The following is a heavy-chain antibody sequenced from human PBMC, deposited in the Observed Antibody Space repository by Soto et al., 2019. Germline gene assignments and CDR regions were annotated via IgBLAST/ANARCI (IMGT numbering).Heavy chain of an antibody. V-gene: IGHV3-74*01. Sequence: EVQVVESGGGLVEPGGSLRLSCAASGFTFSSYWMHWVRQAPGKGLVWVSRINSDGRSITYADSVKDRFTISRDNANNKMYLKTTSLRGVDTAVYYCATERVIRRNSDWLGRYGMDAWGRGTTVTVSS. CDR3: ATERVIRRNSDWLGRYGMDA. CDR2: INSDGRSI. D-gene: IGHD3-9*01. J-gene: IGHJ6*02. CDR1: GFTFSSYW.